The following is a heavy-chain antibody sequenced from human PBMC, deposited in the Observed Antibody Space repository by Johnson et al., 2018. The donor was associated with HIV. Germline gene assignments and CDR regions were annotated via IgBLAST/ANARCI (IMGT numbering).Heavy chain of an antibody. Sequence: VQLVESGGGLVKPGGSLRLSCAASGFTFDDYAMHWVRQAPGKGLEWVSGISWNSGSIGYADSVKGRFTISRDNAKNSLYLQMNSLRAEDTALYYCAKDIGGLQWGAFDIWGQGTMVTVSS. V-gene: IGHV3-9*01. D-gene: IGHD5-18*01. CDR3: AKDIGGLQWGAFDI. CDR1: GFTFDDYA. CDR2: ISWNSGSI. J-gene: IGHJ3*02.